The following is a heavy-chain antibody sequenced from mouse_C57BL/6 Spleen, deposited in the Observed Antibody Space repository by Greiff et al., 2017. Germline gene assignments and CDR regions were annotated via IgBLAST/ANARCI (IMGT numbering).Heavy chain of an antibody. J-gene: IGHJ1*03. D-gene: IGHD1-1*01. CDR1: GYSITSDY. CDR3: ADGSRSWYFDG. Sequence: EVQLQQSGPGLAKPSQPLSLPCSVTGYSITSDYWNWLRKFPGNKLEYMEYISYSGSTYYYPSLKSRLSITRDTSKNQYYLQLNSVTTEDTATYYCADGSRSWYFDGWGTGTTVTVSS. V-gene: IGHV3-8*01. CDR2: ISYSGST.